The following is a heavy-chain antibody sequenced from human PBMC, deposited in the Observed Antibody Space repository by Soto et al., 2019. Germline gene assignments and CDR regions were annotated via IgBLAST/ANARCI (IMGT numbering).Heavy chain of an antibody. Sequence: SETLSLTCAVSGVSFDGFLWTWIRQSPGKGLEWIGEISRAGGSNYNPSLNGRVTISLDTSKDQFSLRLRSVTAADTAVYYCATQRGKAIFGPLDFWGQGTLVTVSS. V-gene: IGHV4-34*01. CDR3: ATQRGKAIFGPLDF. J-gene: IGHJ4*02. CDR1: GVSFDGFL. D-gene: IGHD3-3*01. CDR2: ISRAGGS.